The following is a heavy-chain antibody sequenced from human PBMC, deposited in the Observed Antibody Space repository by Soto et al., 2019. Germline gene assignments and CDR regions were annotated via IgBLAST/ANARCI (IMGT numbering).Heavy chain of an antibody. CDR2: IYYSGST. J-gene: IGHJ6*02. Sequence: QVQLQESGPGLVKPSQTLSLTCTVSGGSISSGDYYWSWIRQPPGKGLEWIGYIYYSGSTYYNPSLKSRVTISVDTSKNQFSLKLSSVTAADTAVYYCARDLHYYDPPYYYGMDVWGQGTTVTVSS. CDR1: GGSISSGDYY. V-gene: IGHV4-30-4*01. CDR3: ARDLHYYDPPYYYGMDV. D-gene: IGHD3-22*01.